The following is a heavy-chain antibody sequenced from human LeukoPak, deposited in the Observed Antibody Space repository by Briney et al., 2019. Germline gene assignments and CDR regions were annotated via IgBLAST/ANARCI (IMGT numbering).Heavy chain of an antibody. CDR2: TSSSGSTI. CDR1: GFTFSDYY. CDR3: ATSPPTVVVVAAPLYYFDY. J-gene: IGHJ4*02. D-gene: IGHD2-15*01. V-gene: IGHV3-11*01. Sequence: GGSLRLSCAASGFTFSDYYMSWIRQAPGKGLEWVSYTSSSGSTIYYADSVKGRFTISRDNAKNSLYLQMNSLKAEDTAVYYCATSPPTVVVVAAPLYYFDYWGQGTLVTVSS.